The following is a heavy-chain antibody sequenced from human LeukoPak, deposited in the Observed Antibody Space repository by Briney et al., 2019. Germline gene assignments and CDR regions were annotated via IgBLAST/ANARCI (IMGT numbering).Heavy chain of an antibody. V-gene: IGHV3-23*01. Sequence: GGSLRLSCAASGFTFSNYAMSWVRQAPGKGLEWVSAIVGSGSNTYYADSVEGRFTISRDNPKNTLYLQMNSLRAEDTAVYYCAKWGDYDILTGYYDSDYWGQGTLVTVSS. J-gene: IGHJ4*02. CDR3: AKWGDYDILTGYYDSDY. CDR2: IVGSGSNT. CDR1: GFTFSNYA. D-gene: IGHD3-9*01.